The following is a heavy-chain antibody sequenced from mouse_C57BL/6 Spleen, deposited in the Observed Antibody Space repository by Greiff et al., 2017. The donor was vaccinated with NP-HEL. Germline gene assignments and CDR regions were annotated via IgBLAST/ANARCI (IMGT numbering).Heavy chain of an antibody. J-gene: IGHJ4*01. CDR1: GYAFSSSW. D-gene: IGHD2-3*01. CDR2: IYPGDGDT. Sequence: VKLQESGPELVKPGASVKISCKASGYAFSSSWMNWVKQRPGKGLEWIGRIYPGDGDTNYNGKFKGKATLTADKSSSTAYMQLSSLTSEDSAVYFCARDGDYVAMDYWGQGTSVTVSS. V-gene: IGHV1-82*01. CDR3: ARDGDYVAMDY.